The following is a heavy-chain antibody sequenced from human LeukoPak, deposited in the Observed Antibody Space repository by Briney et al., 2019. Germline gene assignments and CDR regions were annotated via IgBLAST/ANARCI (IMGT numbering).Heavy chain of an antibody. V-gene: IGHV1-18*01. CDR2: ISAYNGNT. J-gene: IGHJ4*02. D-gene: IGHD3-3*01. CDR3: ARGTIPDFWSGYYTVTDY. CDR1: GYTFTSYG. Sequence: ASVKVSCKASGYTFTSYGISWVRQAPGQGLEWMGWISAYNGNTNYAQKLQGRVTMTTDTSTSTAYMELRSLRSDDTAVYYCARGTIPDFWSGYYTVTDYSGQGTLVTVSS.